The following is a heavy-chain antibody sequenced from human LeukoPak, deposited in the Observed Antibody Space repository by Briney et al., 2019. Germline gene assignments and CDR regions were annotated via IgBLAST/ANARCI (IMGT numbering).Heavy chain of an antibody. D-gene: IGHD4-17*01. J-gene: IGHJ6*03. CDR3: ARGQAYGDHASYYYYMDV. CDR2: INHSGST. CDR1: GGSFSGYY. Sequence: SETLSLTCAVYGGSFSGYYWSWIRQPPGKGLEWIGEINHSGSTNYNPSLKSRVTISVDTSKNQFSLKLSSVTAADTAVYYCARGQAYGDHASYYYYMDVWGKGTTVTVSS. V-gene: IGHV4-34*01.